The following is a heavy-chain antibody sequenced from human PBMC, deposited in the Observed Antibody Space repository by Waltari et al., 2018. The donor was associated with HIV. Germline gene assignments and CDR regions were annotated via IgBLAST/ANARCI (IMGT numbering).Heavy chain of an antibody. CDR1: GGSISSYY. V-gene: IGHV4-59*01. J-gene: IGHJ5*02. Sequence: VQLQESGPGLVKPSETLSLTCTVPGGSISSYYWSWNRTPPGKGLEWIGYIYYSGSTNYNPSLKSRVTISVDTSKNQFSLKLSSVTAADTAVYYCARDYYDSSGYYYGYSPWGQGTLVTVSS. CDR3: ARDYYDSSGYYYGYSP. D-gene: IGHD3-22*01. CDR2: IYYSGST.